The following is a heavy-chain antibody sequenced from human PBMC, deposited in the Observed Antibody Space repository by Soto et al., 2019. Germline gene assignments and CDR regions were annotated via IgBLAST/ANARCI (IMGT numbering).Heavy chain of an antibody. D-gene: IGHD3-22*01. CDR1: GFTFNIYA. CDR3: ANASYLAPDSRGYLFDN. J-gene: IGHJ4*02. Sequence: EVQLLESGGDLIQPGGSLRLSCAASGFTFNIYAMTWVRQAPGKGLEWVSAISRYGDFTYYAESVAGRVTISRDNYKNQQYFQLKRLRAEDTEIYYCANASYLAPDSRGYLFDNWGQGTLVTVSS. CDR2: ISRYGDFT. V-gene: IGHV3-23*01.